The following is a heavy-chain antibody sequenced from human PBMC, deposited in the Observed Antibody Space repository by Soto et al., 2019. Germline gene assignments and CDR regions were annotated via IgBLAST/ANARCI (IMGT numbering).Heavy chain of an antibody. CDR1: GFTFSSYG. CDR2: IWYDGSNK. D-gene: IGHD4-17*01. J-gene: IGHJ3*02. V-gene: IGHV3-33*01. Sequence: QVQLVESGGGVVQPGRSLRLSCAASGFTFSSYGMHWVRQAPGKGLEWVAVIWYDGSNKYYADSVKGRFTISRDNSKNTLYLQMNSLRAEDTAVYYCARVAGDYTLDAFDIWGQGTMVTVSS. CDR3: ARVAGDYTLDAFDI.